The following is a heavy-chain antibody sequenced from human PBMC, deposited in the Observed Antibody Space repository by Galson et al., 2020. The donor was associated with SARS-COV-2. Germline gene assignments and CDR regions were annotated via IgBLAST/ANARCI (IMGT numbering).Heavy chain of an antibody. CDR1: GGSFSGYY. CDR2: INHSGSS. V-gene: IGHV4-34*01. Sequence: SETLSLTCAVYGGSFSGYYWTWIRQPPGKGLEWIGEINHSGSSNYNPSLKSRVTMSVDTSKNQFSLKLSSVTAADTGVYYCAKRNELFWFGQLLLSNSNYGMDVWGQGTTVTVSS. CDR3: AKRNELFWFGQLLLSNSNYGMDV. D-gene: IGHD3-10*01. J-gene: IGHJ6*02.